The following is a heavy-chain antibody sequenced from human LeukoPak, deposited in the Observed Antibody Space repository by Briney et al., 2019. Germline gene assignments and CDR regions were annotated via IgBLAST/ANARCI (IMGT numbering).Heavy chain of an antibody. CDR2: IYTSGST. J-gene: IGHJ4*02. D-gene: IGHD1-26*01. CDR1: GDSISSYY. CDR3: ARGHDPRGYYFDY. V-gene: IGHV4-4*07. Sequence: SETLSLTCTVSGDSISSYYWSWIRQPAGKGLEWIGRIYTSGSTNYNPSLKSRVTMSVDTSKNQFSLKLSSVTAADTAVYYCARGHDPRGYYFDYWGQGTLVTVSS.